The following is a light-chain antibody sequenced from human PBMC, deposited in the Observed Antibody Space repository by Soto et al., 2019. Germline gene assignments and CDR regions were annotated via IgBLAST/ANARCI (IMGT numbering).Light chain of an antibody. V-gene: IGKV3-20*01. CDR1: QSVRSSN. CDR3: QQYGNAPMYT. Sequence: EIVLTQSPGTLSLSAGERATLSCRASQSVRSSNLAWYQQKPGQAPRLLIFGASSRATGIPDRFRGSGSGTDLTLTISRLEPEDFAVYYCQQYGNAPMYTFGQGTKLEIK. J-gene: IGKJ2*01. CDR2: GAS.